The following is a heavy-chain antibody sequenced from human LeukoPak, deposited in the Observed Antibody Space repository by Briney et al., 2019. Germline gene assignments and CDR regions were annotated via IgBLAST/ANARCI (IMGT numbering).Heavy chain of an antibody. Sequence: GGSLRLSCAASGFTFSNYWMIWVRQAPEKGLEWVANINREGSEKHYADSVNGRFTISRDNAKNSMFLQMNSLRVDDTAMYYCVRDSGAYSSVYYDAFDFWGQGTVVTVSS. D-gene: IGHD5/OR15-5a*01. CDR2: INREGSEK. CDR1: GFTFSNYW. J-gene: IGHJ3*01. CDR3: VRDSGAYSSVYYDAFDF. V-gene: IGHV3-7*01.